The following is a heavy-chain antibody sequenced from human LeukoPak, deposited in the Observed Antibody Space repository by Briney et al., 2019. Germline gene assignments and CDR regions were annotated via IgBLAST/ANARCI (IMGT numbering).Heavy chain of an antibody. V-gene: IGHV3-66*02. Sequence: GGSLRLSCAASGFTVSSNYMSWVRQARGKGLEWVSVIYSGGSTYYADSVKGRFTISRDNSKNTLYLQMNSLRAEDTAVYYCARDFASTVSTPPYYSYYYMDVWGKGTTVTVSS. D-gene: IGHD4-11*01. CDR3: ARDFASTVSTPPYYSYYYMDV. J-gene: IGHJ6*03. CDR1: GFTVSSNY. CDR2: IYSGGST.